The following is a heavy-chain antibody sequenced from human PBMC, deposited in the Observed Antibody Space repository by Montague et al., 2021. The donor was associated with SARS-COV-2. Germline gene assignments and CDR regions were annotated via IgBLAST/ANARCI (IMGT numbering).Heavy chain of an antibody. V-gene: IGHV4-34*01. CDR3: ARHSESRITIFGVVTAQSWFDP. Sequence: SETLSLTCAVYGGSFSGYYWNWIRQPPGKGLEWIGEINHSGSANYNPSLKSRVTISVDTSKNQFSLKLSSVTAADTAVYYCARHSESRITIFGVVTAQSWFDPWGQGTLVTVSS. D-gene: IGHD3-3*01. CDR2: INHSGSA. J-gene: IGHJ5*02. CDR1: GGSFSGYY.